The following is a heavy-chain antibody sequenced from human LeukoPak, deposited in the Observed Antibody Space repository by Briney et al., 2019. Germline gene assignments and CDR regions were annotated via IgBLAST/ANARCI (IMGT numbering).Heavy chain of an antibody. CDR3: ARLSTVTTSFDY. J-gene: IGHJ4*02. CDR1: GYSISSGYY. Sequence: PSETLSLTCIVSGYSISSGYYWGWIRQSPWKGLEWIGSTYHSGSTYYNPSLRSRVTISVDTSKNQFSLKLSSVTAADTAVYYCARLSTVTTSFDYWGQGTLVTVSS. V-gene: IGHV4-38-2*02. D-gene: IGHD4-17*01. CDR2: TYHSGST.